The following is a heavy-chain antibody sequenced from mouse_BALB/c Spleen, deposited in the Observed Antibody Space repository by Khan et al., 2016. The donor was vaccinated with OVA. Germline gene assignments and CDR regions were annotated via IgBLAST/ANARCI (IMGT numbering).Heavy chain of an antibody. CDR2: IWSGGST. Sequence: VKLEESGPGLVQPSQSLSITCTVSGFSLTNFGVHWVRQSPGKGLEWLGVIWSGGSTDYNAAFKSRLSISKDNSKSQVFFKMNSLQANDTATYYCARREYLMTWFAYWGQGTLVTVSA. V-gene: IGHV2-2*02. CDR1: GFSLTNFG. CDR3: ARREYLMTWFAY. J-gene: IGHJ3*01.